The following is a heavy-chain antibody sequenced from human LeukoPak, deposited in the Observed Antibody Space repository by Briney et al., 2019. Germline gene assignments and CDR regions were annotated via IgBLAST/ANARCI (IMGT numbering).Heavy chain of an antibody. V-gene: IGHV4-34*01. CDR3: ARARDYVWGSYRLDY. J-gene: IGHJ4*02. Sequence: PGGSLRLSCAASGFTFSSYAMSWVRQAPGKGLEWIGEINHSGSTNYNPSLKSRVTISVDTSKNQFSLKLSSVTAADTAVYYCARARDYVWGSYRLDYWGQGTLVTVSS. D-gene: IGHD3-16*02. CDR2: INHSGST. CDR1: GFTFSSYA.